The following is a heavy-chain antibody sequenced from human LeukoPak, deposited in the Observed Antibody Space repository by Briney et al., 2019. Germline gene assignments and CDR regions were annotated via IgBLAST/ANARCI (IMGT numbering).Heavy chain of an antibody. D-gene: IGHD2-2*01. Sequence: ASVKVSCKVSGYTLTELSMHWVRQAPGKGLEWMGGFDPEDGETIYAQKFQGRVTMTEDTSTDTAYMELSSLRSEDTAVYYCASAIQLNDAFDIWGQGTMVTVFS. CDR2: FDPEDGET. CDR3: ASAIQLNDAFDI. J-gene: IGHJ3*02. V-gene: IGHV1-24*01. CDR1: GYTLTELS.